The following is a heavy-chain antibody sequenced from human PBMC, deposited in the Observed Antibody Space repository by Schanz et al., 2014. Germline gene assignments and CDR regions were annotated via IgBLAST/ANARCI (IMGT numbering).Heavy chain of an antibody. CDR2: LYINAGST. Sequence: EVQLVESGGGLIQPGGSLRLSCAVSGFSVSTNYMSWARQAPGKGLEWISSLYINAGSTRYADSVKGRFFISRDSSKNTLYLQMNSLRAEDTAVFYCARVGLRVRGSYGYLGAFDIWGQGTMVTVSS. CDR3: ARVGLRVRGSYGYLGAFDI. V-gene: IGHV3-66*03. J-gene: IGHJ3*02. D-gene: IGHD5-18*01. CDR1: GFSVSTNY.